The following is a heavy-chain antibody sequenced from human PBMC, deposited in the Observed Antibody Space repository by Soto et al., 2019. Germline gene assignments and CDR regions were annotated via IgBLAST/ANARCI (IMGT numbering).Heavy chain of an antibody. D-gene: IGHD5-18*01. CDR1: GVPFNDYA. V-gene: IGHV1-69*13. CDR3: ARDLGYSFGRGLDS. CDR2: IIPIIGST. Sequence: SVKVSCKASGVPFNDYAITWVRQAPGQGLEWLGGIIPIIGSTNYAQKFQGRVTVTADESLNTAYMELNTLRADDTAIYYCARDLGYSFGRGLDSWGQGTPVTVSS. J-gene: IGHJ4*02.